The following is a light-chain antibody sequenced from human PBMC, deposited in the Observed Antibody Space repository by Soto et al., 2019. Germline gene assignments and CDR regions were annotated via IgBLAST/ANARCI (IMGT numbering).Light chain of an antibody. CDR1: SSDVGGYNY. CDR2: DVS. J-gene: IGLJ2*01. Sequence: QSVLTQPASVSGSPGQSITISCTGTSSDVGGYNYVSWYHKHPCKAPKLMIYDVSNRPSGVSNRFSGSKSGNTASLTISGLQAEDEADYYCSSYTSSSTLVVFGGGTQQTVL. CDR3: SSYTSSSTLVV. V-gene: IGLV2-14*01.